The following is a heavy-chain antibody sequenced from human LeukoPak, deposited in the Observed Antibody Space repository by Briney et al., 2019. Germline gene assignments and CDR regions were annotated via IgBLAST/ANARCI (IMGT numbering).Heavy chain of an antibody. Sequence: GGSLRLSRAASRFTFSNYAMSWVRQAPGKGLEWVSGIRGSGDDTHYADSVRGRFTISRDNSKNTLYLQMNSLRAEDTAVYFCAKGGAYCSGGSCSNFDYWGQGTLVTAAS. J-gene: IGHJ4*02. CDR1: RFTFSNYA. D-gene: IGHD2-15*01. CDR2: IRGSGDDT. CDR3: AKGGAYCSGGSCSNFDY. V-gene: IGHV3-23*01.